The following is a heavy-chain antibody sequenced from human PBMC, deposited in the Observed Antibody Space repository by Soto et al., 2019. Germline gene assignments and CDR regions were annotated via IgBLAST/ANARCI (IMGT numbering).Heavy chain of an antibody. Sequence: VESLKISCETSGYSFTSYWINWVRQMPGKGLEWMGRIDPSDSYTEFNPSFQGHVTMSVDTSLSAAYLQWSSLKASDTAIYYCERLPTKVILEFWGQGNLVTVFS. J-gene: IGHJ1*01. CDR3: ERLPTKVILEF. V-gene: IGHV5-10-1*01. CDR1: GYSFTSYW. CDR2: IDPSDSYT. D-gene: IGHD4-17*01.